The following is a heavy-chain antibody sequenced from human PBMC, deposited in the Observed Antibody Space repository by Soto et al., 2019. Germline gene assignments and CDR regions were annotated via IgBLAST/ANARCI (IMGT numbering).Heavy chain of an antibody. J-gene: IGHJ6*02. CDR2: ITETGGDT. CDR1: GSTFGNFV. V-gene: IGHV3-23*01. CDR3: TKASSDRNHMEV. Sequence: TGGSLRLSCAASGSTFGNFVMRWVRQTPGKGLEWVSTITETGGDTYYTDSVKGRFTISRDNSKNTLYLQMTSLRAEDTALYYCTKASSDRNHMEVWGPGTTVTVSS.